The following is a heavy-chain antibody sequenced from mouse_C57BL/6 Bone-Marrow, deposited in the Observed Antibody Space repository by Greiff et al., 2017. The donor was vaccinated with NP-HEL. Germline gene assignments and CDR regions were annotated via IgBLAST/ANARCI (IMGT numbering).Heavy chain of an antibody. D-gene: IGHD1-1*01. CDR1: GYSITSGYY. Sequence: EVQLQESGPGLVKPSQSLSLTCSVTGYSITSGYYWNWIRQFPGNKLEWMGYISYDGSNNYNPSLKNRISITRDTSKNQFFLKLNSVTTEDTATYYCARSPIYYYGSSYGYWGQGTTLTVSS. CDR2: ISYDGSN. J-gene: IGHJ2*01. V-gene: IGHV3-6*01. CDR3: ARSPIYYYGSSYGY.